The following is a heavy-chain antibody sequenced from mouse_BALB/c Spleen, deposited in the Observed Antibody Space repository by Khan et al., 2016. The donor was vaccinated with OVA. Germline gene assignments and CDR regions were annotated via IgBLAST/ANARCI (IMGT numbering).Heavy chain of an antibody. CDR3: TRHSHYYGSSFYFDY. CDR1: GFTFSSYS. D-gene: IGHD1-1*01. J-gene: IGHJ2*01. Sequence: EVELVESGGGLVKPGGSLRLSCEASGFTFSSYSMSWVRQTPVKRLEWVATITSGGSYTYYPDSVQGGFTISRAKAKNTLYLQMTSQKSEDTGSYNCTRHSHYYGSSFYFDYWGQGTTLAVSS. V-gene: IGHV5-6-4*01. CDR2: ITSGGSYT.